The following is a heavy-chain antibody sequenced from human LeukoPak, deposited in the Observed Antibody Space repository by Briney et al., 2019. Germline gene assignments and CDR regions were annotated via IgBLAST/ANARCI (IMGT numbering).Heavy chain of an antibody. Sequence: GGSLRLSCAASGFTLSSYWMSWVRQAPGKGLEWVANIKQDGSEKYYVDSVKGRFTISRDNAKNSVSLQMNSLRAEDTAVYYCARDRASKWELLGFMDYWGQGTLVTVSS. V-gene: IGHV3-7*01. CDR1: GFTLSSYW. D-gene: IGHD1-26*01. CDR2: IKQDGSEK. J-gene: IGHJ4*02. CDR3: ARDRASKWELLGFMDY.